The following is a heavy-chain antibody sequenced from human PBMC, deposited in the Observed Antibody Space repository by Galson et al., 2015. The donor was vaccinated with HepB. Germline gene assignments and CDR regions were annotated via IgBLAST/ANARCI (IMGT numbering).Heavy chain of an antibody. CDR1: GYTFTGYY. D-gene: IGHD1-1*01. Sequence: SVKVSCKASGYTFTGYYMHWVRQAPGQGLEWMGWINPNSGGTNYAQKFQGWVTMTRDTSISTAYMKLSRLRSDDTAVYYCAREDRSNGYYYYMDVWGKGTTVTVSS. CDR3: AREDRSNGYYYYMDV. J-gene: IGHJ6*03. CDR2: INPNSGGT. V-gene: IGHV1-2*04.